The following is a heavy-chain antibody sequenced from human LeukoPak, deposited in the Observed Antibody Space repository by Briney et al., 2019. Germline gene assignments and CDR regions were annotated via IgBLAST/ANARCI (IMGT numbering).Heavy chain of an antibody. J-gene: IGHJ4*02. Sequence: ASVKVSCKASGYTFTGYYMHWVRQAPGQGLEWMGWINPNSGGTNYAQKFQGRVTITTDESTSTAYMELSSLRSEDTAVYYCARATFGGSYFDYWGQGTLVTVSS. V-gene: IGHV1-2*02. CDR3: ARATFGGSYFDY. CDR1: GYTFTGYY. CDR2: INPNSGGT. D-gene: IGHD3-16*01.